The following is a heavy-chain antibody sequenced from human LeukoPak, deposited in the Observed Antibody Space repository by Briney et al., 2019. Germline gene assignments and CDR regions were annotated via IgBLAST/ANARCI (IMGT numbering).Heavy chain of an antibody. CDR1: GYTFTSYG. CDR3: ASLYCSSTSCYTWVDY. CDR2: IIPILGIA. J-gene: IGHJ4*02. D-gene: IGHD2-2*02. Sequence: SVKVSCKASGYTFTSYGISWVRQAPGQGLEWMGRIIPILGIANYAQKFQGRVTITADKSTSTAYMELSSLRSEDTAVYYCASLYCSSTSCYTWVDYWGQGTLVTVSS. V-gene: IGHV1-69*04.